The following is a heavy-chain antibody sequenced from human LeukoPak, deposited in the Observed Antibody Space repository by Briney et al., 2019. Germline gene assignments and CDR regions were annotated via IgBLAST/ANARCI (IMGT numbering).Heavy chain of an antibody. CDR3: ARVAEAAAFDS. CDR2: ISSNSRYI. V-gene: IGHV3-21*06. D-gene: IGHD6-13*01. Sequence: PGGSLRLSCAASGFTFRTYSMNWVRQAPGKGLEWVSSISSNSRYIYNADSMRGRFTISRDNAKNSLYLQMNSLKPEDTAVYYCARVAEAAAFDSWGQGTLVTVSS. CDR1: GFTFRTYS. J-gene: IGHJ4*02.